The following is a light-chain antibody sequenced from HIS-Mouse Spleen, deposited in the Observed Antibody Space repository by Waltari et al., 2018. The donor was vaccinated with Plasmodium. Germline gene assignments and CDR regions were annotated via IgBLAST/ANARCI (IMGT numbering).Light chain of an antibody. CDR2: EVS. CDR1: SSDVGGYTY. V-gene: IGLV2-8*01. J-gene: IGLJ2*01. Sequence: QSALTQPPSASGSPGQSVTISCTGTSSDVGGYTYVSWYQQHPGKAPKLMIYEVSKRPAGFPDLFSGAKAGNTASLTVSGLQAEDEADYYCSSYAGSNNLVFGGGTKLTVL. CDR3: SSYAGSNNLV.